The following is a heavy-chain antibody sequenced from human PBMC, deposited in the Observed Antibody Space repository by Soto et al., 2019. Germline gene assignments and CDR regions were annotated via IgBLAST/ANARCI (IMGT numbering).Heavy chain of an antibody. V-gene: IGHV4-31*03. CDR3: ARERRGDYEDNWFDP. J-gene: IGHJ5*02. Sequence: SGTLSLTCTVSGGSISSGGYYWSWIRQHPGKGLEWIGYIYYSGSTYYNPSLKSRVTISVDTSKNQFSLKLSSVTAADTAVYYCARERRGDYEDNWFDPWGQGTLVTVSS. D-gene: IGHD3-16*01. CDR2: IYYSGST. CDR1: GGSISSGGYY.